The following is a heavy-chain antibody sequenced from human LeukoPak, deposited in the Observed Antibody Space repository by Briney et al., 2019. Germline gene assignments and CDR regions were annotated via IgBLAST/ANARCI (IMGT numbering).Heavy chain of an antibody. V-gene: IGHV4-39*02. J-gene: IGHJ4*02. Sequence: SGTLSLTCTVSGGSIGSGYYWAWIRQPPGKGLEWIGSIHYGGTTHYNPSLQSRVTISADTSKNQLALDLRSVTAADTAVYYCTRDIGDFVSDFWGQGTLVTVSS. CDR2: IHYGGTT. D-gene: IGHD2-21*02. CDR1: GGSIGSGYY. CDR3: TRDIGDFVSDF.